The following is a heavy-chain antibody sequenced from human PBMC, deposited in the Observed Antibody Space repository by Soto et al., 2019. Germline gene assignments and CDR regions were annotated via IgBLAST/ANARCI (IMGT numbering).Heavy chain of an antibody. J-gene: IGHJ6*02. Sequence: QVQLVQSGAEVKKPGSSVKVSCKASGGTFSSYAISWVRQAPGQGLEWMGGIIPIFGTANYAQKFQGRVTITAEESTSTAYMELSSLRSEDTAVYYCARAVGISTSLARYYYGMDVWGQGTTVTVSS. CDR1: GGTFSSYA. CDR2: IIPIFGTA. D-gene: IGHD2-2*01. CDR3: ARAVGISTSLARYYYGMDV. V-gene: IGHV1-69*12.